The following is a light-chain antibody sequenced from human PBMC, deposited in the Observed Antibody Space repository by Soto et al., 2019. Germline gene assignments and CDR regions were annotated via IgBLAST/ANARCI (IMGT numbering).Light chain of an antibody. Sequence: QAVVTQPPSASGTPGQRVTISCSGSSSNIGSNYVYWYQQLPGTAPKLLIYSNNQRPSGVPDRFSGSKSGTSASLAISGLRSEDEADYHCAAWDDSLSGFYVFGTGTKVTVL. CDR1: SSNIGSNY. CDR3: AAWDDSLSGFYV. CDR2: SNN. V-gene: IGLV1-47*02. J-gene: IGLJ1*01.